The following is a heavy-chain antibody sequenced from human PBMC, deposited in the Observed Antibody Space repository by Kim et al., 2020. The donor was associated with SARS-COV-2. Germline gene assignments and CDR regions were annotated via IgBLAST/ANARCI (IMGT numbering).Heavy chain of an antibody. V-gene: IGHV3-30*18. CDR1: GFTFSSYG. CDR3: AKAGEWLSFGGYYFDY. CDR2: ISYDGSNK. J-gene: IGHJ4*02. D-gene: IGHD3-10*01. Sequence: GGSLRLSCAASGFTFSSYGMHWVRQAPGKGLEWVAVISYDGSNKYYADSVKGRFTISRDNSKNTLYLQMNSLRAEDTAVYYCAKAGEWLSFGGYYFDYWGQGTLVTVSS.